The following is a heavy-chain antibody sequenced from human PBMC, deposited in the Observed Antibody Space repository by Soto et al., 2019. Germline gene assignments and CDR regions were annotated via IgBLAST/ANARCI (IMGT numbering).Heavy chain of an antibody. J-gene: IGHJ5*02. CDR2: IFYSGTT. CDR3: ARSVDT. CDR1: EGYISSVGYH. V-gene: IGHV4-31*02. Sequence: PFQLLCDRWTVAEGYISSVGYHWSWISQHPGKGLEWIGYIFYSGTTYYNPSLKSRVTISVDTSKNQFSLKLSSVTAADTAVYCCARSVDTWGQGTLVTVSS.